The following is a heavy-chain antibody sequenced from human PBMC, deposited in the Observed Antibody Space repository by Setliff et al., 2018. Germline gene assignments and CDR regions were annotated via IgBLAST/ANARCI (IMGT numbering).Heavy chain of an antibody. Sequence: ASVKVSCKASGYGFTSYGISWVRQAPGQGLEWMGWISPYNGDTSYTQKLQDRVNMTTDISTSTAFMELRSLTSDDTAISYCARDTYNPNWYGDRSFEYWGQGTLGTVSS. CDR3: ARDTYNPNWYGDRSFEY. V-gene: IGHV1-18*01. CDR2: ISPYNGDT. D-gene: IGHD1-1*01. J-gene: IGHJ4*02. CDR1: GYGFTSYG.